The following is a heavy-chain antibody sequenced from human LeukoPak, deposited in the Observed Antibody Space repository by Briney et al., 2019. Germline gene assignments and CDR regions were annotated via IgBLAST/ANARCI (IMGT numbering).Heavy chain of an antibody. Sequence: SETLSLTCAVYGGSFSGYYWSWIRQPPGKGLEWIGEINHSGSTNYNPSLKSRVTISVDTSKNQFSLKLSSVTAADTAVYYCARGGVTMVRGVIITKWFDPWGQGTLVTVSS. D-gene: IGHD3-10*01. CDR1: GGSFSGYY. V-gene: IGHV4-34*01. CDR2: INHSGST. J-gene: IGHJ5*02. CDR3: ARGGVTMVRGVIITKWFDP.